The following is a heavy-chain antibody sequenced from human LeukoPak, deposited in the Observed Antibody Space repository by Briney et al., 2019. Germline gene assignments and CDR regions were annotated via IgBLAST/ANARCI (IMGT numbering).Heavy chain of an antibody. CDR2: IYYSGST. D-gene: IGHD2-21*02. CDR3: ARDGVVTAMALDY. J-gene: IGHJ4*02. Sequence: PSETLSLTCTVSGGSITSYYWSWIRQPPGKGLEWIGFIYYSGSTNYNPSLKSRVTISVDTSKNQFSLKLSSVTAADTAVYYCARDGVVTAMALDYWGQGTLVTVSS. CDR1: GGSITSYY. V-gene: IGHV4-59*12.